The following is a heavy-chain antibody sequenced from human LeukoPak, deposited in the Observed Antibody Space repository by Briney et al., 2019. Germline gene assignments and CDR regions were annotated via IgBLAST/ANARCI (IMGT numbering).Heavy chain of an antibody. J-gene: IGHJ4*02. V-gene: IGHV3-74*01. D-gene: IGHD2-21*01. CDR1: GFTFSNFW. CDR3: ARAYCGGECYSRAMDY. CDR2: INDDGRST. Sequence: GGSLRLSCTASGFTFSNFWMHGVRQAPGKGLEWVSRINDDGRSTSYADSVKGRFTISRDNAKNTVYLQMNTLRAEDTAVYYCARAYCGGECYSRAMDYWGQGTLVTVSS.